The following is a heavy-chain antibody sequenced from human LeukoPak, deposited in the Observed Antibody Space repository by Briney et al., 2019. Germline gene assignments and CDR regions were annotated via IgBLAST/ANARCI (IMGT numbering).Heavy chain of an antibody. J-gene: IGHJ4*02. CDR3: ASRNFGYSSGWYNY. V-gene: IGHV4-4*07. D-gene: IGHD6-19*01. CDR2: IYTSGST. CDR1: GGSISSYY. Sequence: SETLSLTCTVSGGSISSYYWSWIRQPAGKGLEWIGRIYTSGSTNYNPSLKSRVTMSVDTSKNQFFLKLSSVTAADTAVYYCASRNFGYSSGWYNYWGQGTLVTVSS.